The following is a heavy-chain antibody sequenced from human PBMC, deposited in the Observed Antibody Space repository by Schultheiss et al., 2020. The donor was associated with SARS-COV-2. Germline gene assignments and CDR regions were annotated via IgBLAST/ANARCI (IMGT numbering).Heavy chain of an antibody. CDR3: VKVNEAYYYID. CDR2: ITSHGDTT. V-gene: IGHV3-64D*09. CDR1: GFTFSNYA. D-gene: IGHD3-10*01. Sequence: GGSLRLSCSASGFTFSNYAIHWVRQPPGKGLEYVSAITSHGDTTYYADSVKGRFSISRDNSKNTLYLQLSNLRGEDTAVYYCVKVNEAYYYIDWGQGTLVTVSS. J-gene: IGHJ4*02.